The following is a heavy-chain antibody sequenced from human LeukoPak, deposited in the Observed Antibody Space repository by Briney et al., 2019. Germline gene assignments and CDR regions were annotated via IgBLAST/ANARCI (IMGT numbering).Heavy chain of an antibody. CDR2: IYPGDSDT. CDR1: GYSFSNYW. V-gene: IGHV5-51*01. J-gene: IGHJ3*02. CDR3: ARREAPYDAFQI. Sequence: GESLRISCKASGYSFSNYWIGWVRQMPGKGLGWMGIIYPGDSDTRYSPSFQGQVTISADKSITTAYLQWSSLKASDTAMYYCARREAPYDAFQIWGQGTMVTVSS. D-gene: IGHD6-6*01.